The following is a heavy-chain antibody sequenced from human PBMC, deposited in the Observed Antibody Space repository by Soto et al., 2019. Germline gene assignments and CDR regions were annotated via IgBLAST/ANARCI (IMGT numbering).Heavy chain of an antibody. CDR2: FWANGRTT. D-gene: IGHD3-10*01. V-gene: IGHV3-33*01. J-gene: IGHJ4*02. CDR1: GLTFRNYG. CDR3: SIDLRYGNLAFVH. Sequence: LRLSSVSSGLTFRNYGMHGVRQAPGKGLEWVADFWANGRTTYYADSVKGRFSISRDNVKNTLYLQMDSLRADDTAVYYCSIDLRYGNLAFVHWGRETLVT.